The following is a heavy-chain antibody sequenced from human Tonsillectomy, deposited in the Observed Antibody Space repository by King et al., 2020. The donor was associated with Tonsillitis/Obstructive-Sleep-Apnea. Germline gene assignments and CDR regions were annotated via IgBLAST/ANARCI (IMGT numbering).Heavy chain of an antibody. D-gene: IGHD1-26*01. CDR2: IDWDDYK. V-gene: IGHV2-70*11. CDR3: ARMEITTRYSGSYYAVHYFDY. J-gene: IGHJ4*02. Sequence: TLKESGPALVKPTQTLTLTCTFSGFSLSTSGMCESWIRQPPGKALEWLARIDWDDYKYYSTSLKTRLTISKDTSKNQVVLTMTNMDPVDTATYYCARMEITTRYSGSYYAVHYFDYWGQGTLVTVSS. CDR1: GFSLSTSGMC.